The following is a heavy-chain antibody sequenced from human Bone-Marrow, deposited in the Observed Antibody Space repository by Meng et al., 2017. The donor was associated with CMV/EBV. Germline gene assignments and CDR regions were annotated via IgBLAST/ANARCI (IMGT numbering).Heavy chain of an antibody. V-gene: IGHV3-23*01. CDR3: AQEGGSPRTNGMDV. D-gene: IGHD3-16*01. CDR2: ISNIGGKT. Sequence: GESLKISCVVSGFSFSTYAMDWVRQAPGKGLEWVSRISNIGGKTNYADSVKGRFTISRDNSKNTLFIQMKSLRAEDTAIYYCAQEGGSPRTNGMDVWGQGTTVTVSS. CDR1: GFSFSTYA. J-gene: IGHJ6*02.